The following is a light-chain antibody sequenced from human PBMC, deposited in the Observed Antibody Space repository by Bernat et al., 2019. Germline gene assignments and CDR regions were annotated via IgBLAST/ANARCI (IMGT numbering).Light chain of an antibody. CDR3: CSYAGSYV. CDR2: DVT. CDR1: SSDVGGYDY. Sequence: QPRSVSGSPGQSVTISCTGTSSDVGGYDYVSWYQQHPGKAPKLMISDVTKRPSGVPDRFSGSKSGNTASLTISGLQAEDEADYYCCSYAGSYVFGTGTKVTVL. V-gene: IGLV2-11*01. J-gene: IGLJ1*01.